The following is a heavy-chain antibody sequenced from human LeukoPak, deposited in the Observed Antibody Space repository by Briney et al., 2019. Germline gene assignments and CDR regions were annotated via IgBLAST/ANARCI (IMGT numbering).Heavy chain of an antibody. V-gene: IGHV3-23*01. Sequence: GGSLRLSCAASGFIFTNYAMNWVRQAPGKGLEWASTISGSGDYTYYADSVKGHFTISRDNSKNTLYLQMNSLRAEDTAVYYCAKRYDTSGPTRGAFDIWGQGTMVTVSS. CDR1: GFIFTNYA. CDR2: ISGSGDYT. D-gene: IGHD6-19*01. J-gene: IGHJ3*02. CDR3: AKRYDTSGPTRGAFDI.